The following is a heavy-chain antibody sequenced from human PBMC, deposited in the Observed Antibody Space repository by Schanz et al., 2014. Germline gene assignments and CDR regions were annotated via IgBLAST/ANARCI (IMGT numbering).Heavy chain of an antibody. D-gene: IGHD3-10*01. Sequence: QVQLVQSGAEVKKPGASVGVSCKASGYIFGSHGMTWVRQAPGQGPELMGWINAHTGNTQYAQKFQGRVNMTRDTVTTTVHLELTRRRTDDTAIYYCARVHIATYHYNSPGAFDIWGQGTRVTVSS. V-gene: IGHV1-18*01. CDR2: INAHTGNT. J-gene: IGHJ3*02. CDR3: ARVHIATYHYNSPGAFDI. CDR1: GYIFGSHG.